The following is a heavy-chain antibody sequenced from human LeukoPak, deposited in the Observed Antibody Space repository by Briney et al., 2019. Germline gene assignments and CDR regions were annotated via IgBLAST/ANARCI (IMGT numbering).Heavy chain of an antibody. V-gene: IGHV4-34*01. CDR2: INHSGST. Sequence: SETLSLTCAVYGGSFSGYYWSWIRQPPGKGLEWIGEINHSGSTNYNPSLKSQVTISVDTSKNQFSLKLSSVTAADTAVYYCARGGDSSGWYDGYNYFDYWGQGTLVTVSS. CDR3: ARGGDSSGWYDGYNYFDY. CDR1: GGSFSGYY. D-gene: IGHD6-19*01. J-gene: IGHJ4*02.